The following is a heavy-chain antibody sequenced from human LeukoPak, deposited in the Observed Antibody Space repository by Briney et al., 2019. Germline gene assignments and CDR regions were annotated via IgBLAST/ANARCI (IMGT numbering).Heavy chain of an antibody. J-gene: IGHJ4*02. CDR3: GNLDTPMGY. Sequence: SGGSLRLSCAASGFTFSSYWMHWVRQAPGKGLVRVSRINSDGSSTSYADSVKGRFTISRDNAKNTLYLQMNSLRAEDTAMYHCGNLDTPMGYWGQGTLVTVSS. D-gene: IGHD5-18*01. CDR1: GFTFSSYW. V-gene: IGHV3-74*01. CDR2: INSDGSST.